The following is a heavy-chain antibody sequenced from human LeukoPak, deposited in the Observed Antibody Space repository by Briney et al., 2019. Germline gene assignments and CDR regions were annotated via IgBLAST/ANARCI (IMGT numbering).Heavy chain of an antibody. Sequence: PGGSLRLSCAASGFTFSSYSMNWVRQAPGKGLEWVSSISSTSSYTYHADSVKGRFTISRDNAKNSLYLQMNSLRAEDTAVYFCARGTTGGYSPSHWGQGTLVTVSS. CDR3: ARGTTGGYSPSH. CDR2: ISSTSSYT. V-gene: IGHV3-21*01. D-gene: IGHD5-12*01. CDR1: GFTFSSYS. J-gene: IGHJ4*02.